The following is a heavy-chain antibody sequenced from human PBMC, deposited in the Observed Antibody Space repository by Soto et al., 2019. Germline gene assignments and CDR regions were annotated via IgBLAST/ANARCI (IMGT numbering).Heavy chain of an antibody. CDR3: AKDLLKLGYCSSTSCLLPYNWFAP. CDR2: ISYDGSNK. Sequence: QVQLVESGGGVVQPGRSLRLSCAASGFTFSSYGMHWVRQAPGKGLEWVAVISYDGSNKYYADSVKGRFTISRDNSKNTLYLQMNSLRAEDTAVYYCAKDLLKLGYCSSTSCLLPYNWFAPWGQGTLVTVSS. J-gene: IGHJ5*02. V-gene: IGHV3-30*18. D-gene: IGHD2-2*01. CDR1: GFTFSSYG.